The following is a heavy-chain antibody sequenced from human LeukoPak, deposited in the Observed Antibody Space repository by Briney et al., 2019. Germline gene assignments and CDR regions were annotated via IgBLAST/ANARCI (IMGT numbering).Heavy chain of an antibody. J-gene: IGHJ4*02. CDR3: ARKFSGSYPFFDY. D-gene: IGHD3-10*01. CDR2: IYYSGST. Sequence: SETLSLTCTVSGGSISSYYWSWIRQPPGKGLEWIGYIYYSGSTNYNPSLKSRVTISVDTSKNQFSLKLSSVTAADTAVYYCARKFSGSYPFFDYWGQGTLVTVSS. V-gene: IGHV4-59*01. CDR1: GGSISSYY.